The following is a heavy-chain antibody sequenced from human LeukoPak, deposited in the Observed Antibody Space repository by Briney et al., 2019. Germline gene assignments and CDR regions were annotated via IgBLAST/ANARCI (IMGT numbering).Heavy chain of an antibody. CDR1: GGSISSYY. CDR2: IYTSGST. Sequence: SESLSLTCTVSGGSISSYYWSWIRQPAGKGLEWIGRIYTSGSTNYNPSLKSRVTMSVDTSKNQFSLKLSSVTAADTAVYYCAREQIIVVVVAALRYNWFDPWGQGTLVTASS. D-gene: IGHD2-15*01. CDR3: AREQIIVVVVAALRYNWFDP. J-gene: IGHJ5*02. V-gene: IGHV4-4*07.